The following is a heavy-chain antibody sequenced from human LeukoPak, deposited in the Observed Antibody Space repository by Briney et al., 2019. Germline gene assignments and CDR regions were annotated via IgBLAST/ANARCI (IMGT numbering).Heavy chain of an antibody. D-gene: IGHD2-15*01. CDR3: ARGGSGSSTWFDP. V-gene: IGHV1-18*01. CDR2: ISAYNGNT. CDR1: GYTFTTYG. J-gene: IGHJ5*02. Sequence: ASVKASCKASGYTFTTYGFTWVRQAPGQGLEWMGWISAYNGNTNYAQKLQGRVTMTTDTSTSTAYMELRSLRSDDTAIYYCARGGSGSSTWFDPWGQGTLVTVSS.